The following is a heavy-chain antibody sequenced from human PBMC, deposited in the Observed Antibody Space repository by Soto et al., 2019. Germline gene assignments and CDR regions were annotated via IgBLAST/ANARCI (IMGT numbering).Heavy chain of an antibody. J-gene: IGHJ6*02. D-gene: IGHD3-10*01. CDR3: AREARGVISGMDV. CDR1: GYSISSGYY. CDR2: ISHSGST. V-gene: IGHV4-38-2*02. Sequence: SETLSLTCAVSGYSISSGYYWGWIRQPPGKGLEWIGHISHSGSTNYNPSLKSRVTISVDTSKRQFSLKLSSVTAADTAVYYCAREARGVISGMDVWGQGTTVTVSS.